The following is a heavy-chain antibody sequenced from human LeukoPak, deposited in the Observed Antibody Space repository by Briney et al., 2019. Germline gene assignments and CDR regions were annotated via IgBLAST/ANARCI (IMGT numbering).Heavy chain of an antibody. CDR2: INPNSGGT. J-gene: IGHJ5*02. V-gene: IGHV1-2*02. Sequence: ASVKVSCKASGYTFTGYYMHWVRQAPGQGLEWMGWINPNSGGTNYAQKFQGRVTMTRDTSISTAYMELSRLRSGDTAVYYCARGRRLVVPAASWFDPWGQGTLVTVSS. CDR3: ARGRRLVVPAASWFDP. D-gene: IGHD2-2*01. CDR1: GYTFTGYY.